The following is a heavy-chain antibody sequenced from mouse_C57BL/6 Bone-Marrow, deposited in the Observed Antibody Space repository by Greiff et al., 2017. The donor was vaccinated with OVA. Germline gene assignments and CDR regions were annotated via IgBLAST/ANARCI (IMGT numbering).Heavy chain of an antibody. CDR2: LYPGDGDT. D-gene: IGHD1-1*01. CDR3: ARDGGYYYGSSGDFDV. Sequence: QVQLQQSGPELVKPGASVKISCKASGYAFSSSWMNWVKQRPGKGLEWIGRLYPGDGDTNYNGQFKGTATLTADKSSSKAYMQLIRLTSEDSAVYFCARDGGYYYGSSGDFDVWGTGTTVTVSS. J-gene: IGHJ1*03. V-gene: IGHV1-82*01. CDR1: GYAFSSSW.